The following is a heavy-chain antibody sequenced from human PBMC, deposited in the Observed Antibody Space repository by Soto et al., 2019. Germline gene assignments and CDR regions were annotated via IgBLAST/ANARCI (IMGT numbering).Heavy chain of an antibody. Sequence: SETLSLTCTVSGGSIISGGYYWILIRQHPGKGLEWIGYIYYSGSTYYNPSLKSRVTISVDTSKNQFSLKLSSVTAADTAVYYCARWVSTRTIVGVVPGGFDPRGQGTFVPVAS. V-gene: IGHV4-31*03. CDR3: ARWVSTRTIVGVVPGGFDP. CDR1: GGSIISGGYY. CDR2: IYYSGST. J-gene: IGHJ5*02. D-gene: IGHD3-3*01.